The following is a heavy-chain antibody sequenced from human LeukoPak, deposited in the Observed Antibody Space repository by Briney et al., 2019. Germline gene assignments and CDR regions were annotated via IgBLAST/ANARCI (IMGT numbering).Heavy chain of an antibody. D-gene: IGHD3-10*02. CDR3: ARAAPLPDVPMDY. CDR2: IYYSGST. J-gene: IGHJ4*02. CDR1: GGSISSYY. V-gene: IGHV4-59*01. Sequence: SETLSLTCTVSGGSISSYYWSWIRQPPGKGLEWIGYIYYSGSTNYNPSLKSRVTISVDTSKNQFSLKLSSVTAADTAVYYCARAAPLPDVPMDYWGQGTLVTVSS.